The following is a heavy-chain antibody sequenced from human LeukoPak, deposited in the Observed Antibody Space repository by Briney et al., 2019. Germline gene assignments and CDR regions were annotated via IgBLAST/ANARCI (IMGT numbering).Heavy chain of an antibody. D-gene: IGHD3-22*01. CDR2: IKSDGST. CDR1: GFTSSTYW. Sequence: GGSLRLSCAASGFTSSTYWMHWVRQAPGKGLVWVSRIKSDGSTNYADSVKGRFTISRDNAKNTLSLQMNSLRPEDKGVYYCARAPSEIGGYYPEYFRHWGQGTLVTVSS. V-gene: IGHV3-74*01. CDR3: ARAPSEIGGYYPEYFRH. J-gene: IGHJ1*01.